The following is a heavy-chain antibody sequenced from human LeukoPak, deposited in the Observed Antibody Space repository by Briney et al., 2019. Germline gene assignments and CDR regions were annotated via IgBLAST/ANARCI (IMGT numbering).Heavy chain of an antibody. V-gene: IGHV1-69*04. D-gene: IGHD5-24*01. CDR2: IIPILGIA. CDR1: GGTFSSYT. CDR3: GREPRRDGYNDIDY. J-gene: IGHJ4*02. Sequence: SVKVSCKASGGTFSSYTISWVRQAPGQGLEWMGRIIPILGIANYAQKFQGRVTITADKSTSTAYMELSSLRSEDTAVYYCGREPRRDGYNDIDYWGQGALVTVSS.